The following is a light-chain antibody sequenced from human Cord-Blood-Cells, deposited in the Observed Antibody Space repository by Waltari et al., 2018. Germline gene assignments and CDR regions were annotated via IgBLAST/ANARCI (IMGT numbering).Light chain of an antibody. Sequence: QSVPTMPPPAAVTPGPRGPIPFAGTSAHILSNTVNWHQQLPGTALKLLIYSNNQRPSGVPDRFSGSKSGTSASLAISGLQSEDEAYYYCAAWDDSLNGLYVFGTGTKVTVL. J-gene: IGLJ1*01. CDR2: SNN. V-gene: IGLV1-44*01. CDR1: SAHILSNT. CDR3: AAWDDSLNGLYV.